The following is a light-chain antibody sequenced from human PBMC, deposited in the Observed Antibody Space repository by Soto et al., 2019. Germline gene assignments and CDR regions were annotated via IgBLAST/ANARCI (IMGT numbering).Light chain of an antibody. CDR3: QQYSSDST. Sequence: DIQMTQSPSTLSASVGDRVTITCRASQSVNSWLAWYQQKPGKAPKLLIYRASSLENGVPSRFGGRGSGTEFIFTISRLQPDYSATYYCQQYSSDSTFGQGTKVEIK. CDR1: QSVNSW. CDR2: RAS. J-gene: IGKJ1*01. V-gene: IGKV1-5*03.